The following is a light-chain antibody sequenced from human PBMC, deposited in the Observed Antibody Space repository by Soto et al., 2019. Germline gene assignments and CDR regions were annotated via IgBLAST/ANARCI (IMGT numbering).Light chain of an antibody. CDR3: QTWDTGIVL. Sequence: QSVLTQSPSASAALGASVKLTCTLRSGHSNYAIAWHQQLPEKGPRYVMKVNSDGSHSKGDGIPDRFSGSSSVAERYLTISSLQSEDEADYYCQTWDTGIVLFGGGTKVTVL. J-gene: IGLJ2*01. CDR1: SGHSNYA. CDR2: VNSDGSH. V-gene: IGLV4-69*01.